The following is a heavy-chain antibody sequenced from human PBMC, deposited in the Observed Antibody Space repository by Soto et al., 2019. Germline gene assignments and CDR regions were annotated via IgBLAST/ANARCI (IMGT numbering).Heavy chain of an antibody. CDR1: GFSVSRNY. CDR2: IYSGGGT. J-gene: IGHJ3*02. Sequence: EVQLVESGGGLVQPGGSLRLSCAASGFSVSRNYMSWVRQAPGKGLEWVSIIYSGGGTYYADSVKGRFTISRDNSKNTLYIQMNSLRAEDTAVYYCASYGDYDKNAFDIWGQGTMVTVSS. D-gene: IGHD4-17*01. V-gene: IGHV3-66*01. CDR3: ASYGDYDKNAFDI.